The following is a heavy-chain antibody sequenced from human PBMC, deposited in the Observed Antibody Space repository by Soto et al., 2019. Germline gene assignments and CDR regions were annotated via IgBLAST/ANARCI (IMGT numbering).Heavy chain of an antibody. V-gene: IGHV4-61*01. CDR1: GGSVSSGSYY. CDR2: IYYSGST. D-gene: IGHD2-8*01. Sequence: PSETLSLTCTVSGGSVSSGSYYWSWIRQPPGKGLEWIGYIYYSGSTNYNPSLKSRVTISVDTSKNQFSLKLSSVTAADTAVYYCASVMVYATTLTYYFDYWGQGTLVTVSS. J-gene: IGHJ4*02. CDR3: ASVMVYATTLTYYFDY.